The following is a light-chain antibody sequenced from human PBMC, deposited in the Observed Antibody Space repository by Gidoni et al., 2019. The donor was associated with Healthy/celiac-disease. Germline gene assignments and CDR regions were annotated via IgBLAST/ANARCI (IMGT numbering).Light chain of an antibody. CDR3: QSYDSSNRGV. CDR1: SGSIASNY. Sequence: NFMLTQPHSVSESPGKPVTISCTRSSGSIASNYVQWSQQRPGSAPTTVIYEDNQRPSGVPDRFSGSIDSSSNSASLTISGLKTEDEADYYCQSYDSSNRGVFGGGTKLTVL. J-gene: IGLJ3*02. V-gene: IGLV6-57*04. CDR2: EDN.